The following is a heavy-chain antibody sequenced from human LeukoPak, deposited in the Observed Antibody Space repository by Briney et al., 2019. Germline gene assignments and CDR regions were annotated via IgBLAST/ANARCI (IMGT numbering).Heavy chain of an antibody. J-gene: IGHJ4*02. CDR1: GFTFNIYG. CDR2: NTCSAHST. CDR3: AKDLTARVFGGEGFAS. Sequence: GGSLRHSRGASGFTFNIYGKSWVRPAPGKGLQWVAGNTCSAHSTYHAHPEKGRFTISRDKSTDTPELEMSSLRAEGPALYYCAKDLTARVFGGEGFASWGQGTLVSVFS. D-gene: IGHD3-16*01. V-gene: IGHV3-23*01.